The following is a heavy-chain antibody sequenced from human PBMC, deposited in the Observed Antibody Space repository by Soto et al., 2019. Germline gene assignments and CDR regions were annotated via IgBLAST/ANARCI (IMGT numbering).Heavy chain of an antibody. J-gene: IGHJ4*02. CDR2: VSTNNADT. D-gene: IGHD4-17*01. CDR1: GYHFTAYG. CDR3: ARAGYGDTFYYFDY. Sequence: ASVKVSCKTSGYHFTAYGLAWLRQAPGQRPEWMGWVSTNNADTNYAEKFQGRVTITADESTSTAYMELSSLRSEDTAVYYCARAGYGDTFYYFDYWGQGTLVTVSS. V-gene: IGHV1-18*01.